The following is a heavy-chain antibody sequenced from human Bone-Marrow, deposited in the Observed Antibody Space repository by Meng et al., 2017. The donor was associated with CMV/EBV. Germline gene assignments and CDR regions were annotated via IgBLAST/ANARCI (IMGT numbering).Heavy chain of an antibody. J-gene: IGHJ4*02. D-gene: IGHD1-26*01. V-gene: IGHV4-34*01. CDR2: INHSGST. CDR1: GGSFSGYY. Sequence: SQTLSLTCAVYGGSFSGYYWSWIRQPPGKGLEWIGEINHSGSTNYNPSLKSRVTISVDTSKNQFSLKLSSVTAADTAVYYCARGRPRGSYHRRICYFYYWGQGTLVTVSS. CDR3: ARGRPRGSYHRRICYFYY.